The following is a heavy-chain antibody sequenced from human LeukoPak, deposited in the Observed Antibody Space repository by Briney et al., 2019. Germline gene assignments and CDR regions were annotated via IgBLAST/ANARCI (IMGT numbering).Heavy chain of an antibody. CDR3: ARVSCSSTSCYEDYYHYYGMDV. CDR1: GGSISNYY. D-gene: IGHD2-2*01. Sequence: SETLSLTCTVSGGSISNYYWSWIRQPPGKGLEWIGYIYYSGSTNYNPSLKSRVTISVDTSKNQFSLKLSSVTAADTAVYYCARVSCSSTSCYEDYYHYYGMDVWGQGTTVTVSS. J-gene: IGHJ6*02. CDR2: IYYSGST. V-gene: IGHV4-59*01.